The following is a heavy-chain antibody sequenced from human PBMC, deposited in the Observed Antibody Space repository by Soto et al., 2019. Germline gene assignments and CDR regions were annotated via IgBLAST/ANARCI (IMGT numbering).Heavy chain of an antibody. V-gene: IGHV4-34*01. CDR3: ARGSVDTVDSSGLYEY. Sequence: PSETLSLTCAVYGGSFSAYSWSWIRQPPGKGLKGIGDINHSGGTSYNPSLNSRVTISVDTSKSQFSLKLTSVTAADRAVYYCARGSVDTVDSSGLYEYWGQGTPVTVS. CDR2: INHSGGT. D-gene: IGHD3-22*01. CDR1: GGSFSAYS. J-gene: IGHJ4*02.